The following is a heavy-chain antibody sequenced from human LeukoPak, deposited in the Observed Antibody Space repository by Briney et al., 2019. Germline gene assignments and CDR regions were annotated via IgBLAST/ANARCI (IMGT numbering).Heavy chain of an antibody. CDR1: GFTFSSYS. CDR3: ARVSGWYVFDY. J-gene: IGHJ4*02. D-gene: IGHD6-19*01. Sequence: GGSLRLSCAASGFTFSSYSMNWVRQAPGKGLEWVSSISSSSSYIYYADSVKGRFTISRGNAKNSLYLQMNSLRAEDTAVYYCARVSGWYVFDYWGQGTLVTVSS. V-gene: IGHV3-21*01. CDR2: ISSSSSYI.